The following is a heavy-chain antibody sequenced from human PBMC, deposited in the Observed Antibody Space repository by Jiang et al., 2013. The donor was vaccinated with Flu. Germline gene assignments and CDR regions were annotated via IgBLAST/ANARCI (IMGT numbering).Heavy chain of an antibody. Sequence: WVAFIRYDGSNKYYADSVKGRFTISRDNSKNTLYLQMNSLRAEDTAVYYCAKDTGYGDYGGAPHDYWGQGTLVTVSS. CDR2: IRYDGSNK. CDR3: AKDTGYGDYGGAPHDY. J-gene: IGHJ4*02. V-gene: IGHV3-30*02. D-gene: IGHD4-17*01.